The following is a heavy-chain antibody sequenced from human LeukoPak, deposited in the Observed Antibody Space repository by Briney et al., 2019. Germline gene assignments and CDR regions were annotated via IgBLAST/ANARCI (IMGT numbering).Heavy chain of an antibody. CDR1: GFTFSSYW. Sequence: GGSLRLSCAASGFTFSSYWMHWVRQAPGEGVVWVSRINSDGSSTSYADSVKGGFTISRDNAKNTLYLQRNSLRAEDTAVYYCARDPGVLLWFGESTKGGSFDYWGQGTLVTVSS. CDR2: INSDGSST. CDR3: ARDPGVLLWFGESTKGGSFDY. J-gene: IGHJ4*02. D-gene: IGHD3-10*01. V-gene: IGHV3-74*01.